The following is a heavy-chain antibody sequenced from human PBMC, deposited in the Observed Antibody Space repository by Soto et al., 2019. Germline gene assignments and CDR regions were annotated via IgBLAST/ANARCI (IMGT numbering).Heavy chain of an antibody. CDR2: IIPIFGTA. J-gene: IGHJ6*02. CDR1: GGTFSSYS. Sequence: SVKVSCKASGGTFSSYSISWVRQAPGQGLEWMGGIIPIFGTANYAQKFQGRVTITADKSTSTAYMELSSLRSEDTAVYYCARDYVVVPAILKGYGMDVWGQGTTVTVSS. D-gene: IGHD2-2*01. CDR3: ARDYVVVPAILKGYGMDV. V-gene: IGHV1-69*06.